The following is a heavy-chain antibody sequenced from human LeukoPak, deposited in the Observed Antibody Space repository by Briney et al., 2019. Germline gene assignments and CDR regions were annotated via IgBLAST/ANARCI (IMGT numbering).Heavy chain of an antibody. CDR3: ARVVSGSYYGVYYFDY. Sequence: SETLSLTCTVSGGSISSSSYSWGWIRQPPGKGLEWIGSIYYSGSTYYNPSLKSRVTISVDTSKNQFSLKLSSVTAADTAVYYCARVVSGSYYGVYYFDYWGQGTLVTVSS. CDR2: IYYSGST. D-gene: IGHD1-26*01. V-gene: IGHV4-39*01. J-gene: IGHJ4*02. CDR1: GGSISSSSYS.